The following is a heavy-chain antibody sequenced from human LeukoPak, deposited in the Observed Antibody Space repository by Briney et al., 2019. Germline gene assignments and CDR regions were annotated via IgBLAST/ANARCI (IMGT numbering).Heavy chain of an antibody. Sequence: GGSLRLSCAASGFTFDDYAMHWVRQAPGKGLEWVSGISWNSGSIGYADSVKGRFTISRDNAKNSLYLQMNSLRAEDTALYYCAKEGHNGRALGKPLDYWGQGTLVTVSS. CDR2: ISWNSGSI. J-gene: IGHJ4*02. CDR3: AKEGHNGRALGKPLDY. V-gene: IGHV3-9*01. D-gene: IGHD1-26*01. CDR1: GFTFDDYA.